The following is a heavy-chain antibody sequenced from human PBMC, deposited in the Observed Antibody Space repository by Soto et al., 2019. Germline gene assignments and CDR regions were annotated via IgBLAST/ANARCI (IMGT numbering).Heavy chain of an antibody. CDR2: IYHTGST. J-gene: IGHJ4*02. D-gene: IGHD2-15*01. V-gene: IGHV4-4*02. Sequence: QVQLQESGPRLVKPSGTLSLICAVSGASISSTNWWTWVRPPPGEGLEGIGEIYHTGSTKYNPSLASRVTISLDKSNNQFSLTLSSVTAAATAVYYCATLPPRIVVVVLPIPTWGQGTLVTVSS. CDR3: ATLPPRIVVVVLPIPT. CDR1: GASISSTNW.